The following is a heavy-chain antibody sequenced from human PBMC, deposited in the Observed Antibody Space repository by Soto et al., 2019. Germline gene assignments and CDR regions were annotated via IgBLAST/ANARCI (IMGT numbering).Heavy chain of an antibody. V-gene: IGHV3-30-3*01. Sequence: LTLSCSASGFTFSSYAMHWVRQAPGKGLEWVAVISYDGSNKYYADSVKGRFTISRDNSKNTLYLQMNSLRTEDTALYYCARETGIAAADVFFGMDVWGQGTTVTVSS. D-gene: IGHD6-13*01. J-gene: IGHJ6*02. CDR3: ARETGIAAADVFFGMDV. CDR2: ISYDGSNK. CDR1: GFTFSSYA.